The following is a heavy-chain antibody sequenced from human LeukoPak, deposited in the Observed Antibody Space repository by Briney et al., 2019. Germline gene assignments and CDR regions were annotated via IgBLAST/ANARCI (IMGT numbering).Heavy chain of an antibody. CDR1: GFTFSSYT. CDR2: IGSSSSYI. V-gene: IGHV3-21*01. Sequence: GGSLRLSWAASGFTFSSYTMNWVRPAPGEGLEWVSSIGSSSSYIYHADSVKGRFTISRDNAKNSLYLQMDSLRAEDTAVYYCARLYDSSGYYFGYWGQGTLVTVSS. D-gene: IGHD3-22*01. J-gene: IGHJ4*02. CDR3: ARLYDSSGYYFGY.